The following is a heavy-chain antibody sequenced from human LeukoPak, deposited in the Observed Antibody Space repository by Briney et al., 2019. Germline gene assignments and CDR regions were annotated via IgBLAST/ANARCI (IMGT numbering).Heavy chain of an antibody. V-gene: IGHV4-39*01. CDR3: ARRARGSYLYYFDY. J-gene: IGHJ4*02. D-gene: IGHD3-10*01. CDR1: GGSISSSNY. CDR2: IFYSGST. Sequence: SETLSLTCTVSGGSISSSNYWGWIRQPPGKGLEGIGSIFYSGSTYYNPSLKSRVTISVDTSKNQFSLKLSSVTAADTAVYYCARRARGSYLYYFDYWGQGTLVTVSS.